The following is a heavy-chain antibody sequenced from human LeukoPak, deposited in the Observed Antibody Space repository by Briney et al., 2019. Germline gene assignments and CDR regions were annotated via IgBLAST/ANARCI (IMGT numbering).Heavy chain of an antibody. V-gene: IGHV3-23*01. CDR3: AKHPLEWLSVNWFDP. CDR1: GFTFSSYA. CDR2: ISGSGGST. Sequence: GGSLRLSCAASGFTFSSYAMSWVRQAPGKGLEWVSAISGSGGSTYYADSAEGRFTISRDNSKNTLYLQMNSLRAEDTAVYYCAKHPLEWLSVNWFDPWGQGTLVTVSS. D-gene: IGHD3-3*01. J-gene: IGHJ5*02.